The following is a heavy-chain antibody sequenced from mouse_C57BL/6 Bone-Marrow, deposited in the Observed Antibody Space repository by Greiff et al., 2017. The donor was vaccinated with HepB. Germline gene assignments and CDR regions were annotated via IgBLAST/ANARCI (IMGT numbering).Heavy chain of an antibody. V-gene: IGHV1-54*01. J-gene: IGHJ2*01. CDR2: INPGSGGT. D-gene: IGHD1-1*01. Sequence: QVQLQQSGAELVRPGTSVKVSCKASGYAFTNYLIEWVKQRPGQGLEWIGVINPGSGGTNYNEKFKGKATLTADKSSSTAYMQLSSLTSEDSAVYFCASSNYYGSSYRHFDYWGQGTTLTVSS. CDR3: ASSNYYGSSYRHFDY. CDR1: GYAFTNYL.